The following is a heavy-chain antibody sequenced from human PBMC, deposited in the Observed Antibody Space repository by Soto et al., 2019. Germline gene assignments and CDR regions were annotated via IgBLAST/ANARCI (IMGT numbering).Heavy chain of an antibody. V-gene: IGHV4-59*01. CDR2: IYYRGST. CDR1: GGSISSYY. Sequence: QVQLQESGPGLVKPSETLSLTCTVSGGSISSYYWSWIRRPPGKGLEWIGYIYYRGSTNYNPSLKSRVTISVETSKNQFSLKLSSVTAADTAVYYCARVWGGAFDIWGQGTMVTVSS. D-gene: IGHD3-10*01. CDR3: ARVWGGAFDI. J-gene: IGHJ3*02.